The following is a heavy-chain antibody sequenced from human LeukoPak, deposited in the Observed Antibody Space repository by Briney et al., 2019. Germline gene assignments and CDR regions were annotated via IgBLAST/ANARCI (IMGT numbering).Heavy chain of an antibody. CDR2: ISYDGSNK. J-gene: IGHJ4*02. Sequence: GGSLRLSCAASGFTFSSYTMNWVRQAPGKGLEWVAVISYDGSNKYYADSVKGRFTISRDNSENTLYLQVNSLRAEDTAVYYCARDSGTTVGYFDYWGQGTLVTVSS. V-gene: IGHV3-30-3*01. CDR3: ARDSGTTVGYFDY. D-gene: IGHD4-23*01. CDR1: GFTFSSYT.